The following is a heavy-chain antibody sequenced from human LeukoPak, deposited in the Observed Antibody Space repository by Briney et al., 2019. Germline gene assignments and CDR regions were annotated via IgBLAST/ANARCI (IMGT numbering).Heavy chain of an antibody. Sequence: PSETLSLTCAVYGGSFSGYYWSWIRQPPGKGLEWIGEINHSGSTNYNPSLKSRVTISVDTSKNQFSLKLSSVTAADTAVYYCARLKRRIAARPGSFDYWGQGTLVTVSS. J-gene: IGHJ4*02. D-gene: IGHD6-6*01. CDR2: INHSGST. CDR3: ARLKRRIAARPGSFDY. CDR1: GGSFSGYY. V-gene: IGHV4-34*01.